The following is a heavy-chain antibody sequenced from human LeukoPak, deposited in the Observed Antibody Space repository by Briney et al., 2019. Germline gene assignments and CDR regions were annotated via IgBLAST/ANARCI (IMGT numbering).Heavy chain of an antibody. CDR3: GVHAGYSYGHADFDY. Sequence: GASVKVSCEASGGTFSSYAISWVQQAPGQGREWMGGIIPIFGTANYAQKFQGRVTITADESTSTAYMELSSLRSEDTAVYYCGVHAGYSYGHADFDYWGQGTLVTVSS. V-gene: IGHV1-69*13. CDR2: IIPIFGTA. CDR1: GGTFSSYA. D-gene: IGHD5-18*01. J-gene: IGHJ4*02.